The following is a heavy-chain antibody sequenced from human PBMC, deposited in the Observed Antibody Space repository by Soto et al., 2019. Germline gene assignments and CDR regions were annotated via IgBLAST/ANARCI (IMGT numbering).Heavy chain of an antibody. J-gene: IGHJ4*02. D-gene: IGHD1-26*01. CDR2: IYYSGST. CDR3: ARRYGGNFDY. Sequence: SXTLSLTCTVSGGSMSSYYWSWIRQPPGKGLEWIGYIYYSGSTNYNPSLKSRVTISVDTSKNQFSLKLTSVTAADTAVYYCARRYGGNFDYWGQGTLVTVSS. V-gene: IGHV4-59*01. CDR1: GGSMSSYY.